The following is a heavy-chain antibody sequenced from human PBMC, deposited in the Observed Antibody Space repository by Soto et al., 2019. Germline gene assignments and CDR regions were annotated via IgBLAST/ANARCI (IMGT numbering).Heavy chain of an antibody. Sequence: TLSLTCFVSGYSITAGGYYWSWIRHHPGKGLEWIGSFYSSGSIIYNPSLRSRVSISGDTSSNQFSMSLTSVTAADTARYYCARMYSSGSGWFHPWGQGTLVTVSS. D-gene: IGHD6-19*01. CDR3: ARMYSSGSGWFHP. V-gene: IGHV4-31*03. CDR1: GYSITAGGYY. CDR2: FYSSGSI. J-gene: IGHJ5*02.